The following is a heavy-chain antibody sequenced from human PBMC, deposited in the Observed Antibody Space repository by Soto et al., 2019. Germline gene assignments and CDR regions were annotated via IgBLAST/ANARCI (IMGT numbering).Heavy chain of an antibody. V-gene: IGHV3-7*05. Sequence: EVQLVESGGGLVQPGGSLRLSCAASGLTFSTSWMSWVRQAPGKGLGWVANIKQDGSEKYYLVSLKGRFTISTDNAKNSLYLQMNSLRGEDTAVYYCASLRAVYSDGVHFDYWGQGTLVTVSS. D-gene: IGHD5-18*01. CDR1: GLTFSTSW. J-gene: IGHJ4*02. CDR2: IKQDGSEK. CDR3: ASLRAVYSDGVHFDY.